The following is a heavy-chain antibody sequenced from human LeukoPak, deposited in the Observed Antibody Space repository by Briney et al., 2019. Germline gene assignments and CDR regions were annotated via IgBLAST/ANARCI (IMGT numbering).Heavy chain of an antibody. CDR1: GFTFSSYW. V-gene: IGHV3-7*01. CDR2: IKQDGSEK. J-gene: IGHJ6*02. CDR3: ARDGSYDFWSGYLPYYYYGMDV. D-gene: IGHD3-3*01. Sequence: GGSLRLSCAASGFTFSSYWMSWVRQAPGKGLEWVANIKQDGSEKYYVDSVKGRFTISRDNAKNSLYLQMNSLRAEDKAVYYCARDGSYDFWSGYLPYYYYGMDVWGQGTTVTVSS.